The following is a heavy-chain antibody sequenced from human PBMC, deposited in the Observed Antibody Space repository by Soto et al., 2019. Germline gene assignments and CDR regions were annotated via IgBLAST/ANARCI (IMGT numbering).Heavy chain of an antibody. CDR1: GFSFRSYW. Sequence: GGSLRLSCTASGFSFRSYWMSWVRQAPGKGLKWVANIKQDGSEKYYVDSLKGRFTISRDNAKNSLYLQMNSLRAEDTAIYYCARVGYSSSLDFWCQGPLVTVSS. V-gene: IGHV3-7*03. J-gene: IGHJ4*02. CDR2: IKQDGSEK. CDR3: ARVGYSSSLDF. D-gene: IGHD6-13*01.